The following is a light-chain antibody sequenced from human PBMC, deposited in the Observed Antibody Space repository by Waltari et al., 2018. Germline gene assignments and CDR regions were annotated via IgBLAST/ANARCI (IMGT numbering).Light chain of an antibody. CDR3: QQNFISPWT. Sequence: DIQLTQSPSSLSASVGDRVTITCRASQSIATYLNWYQEKPGKAPKLLIFAASSLQSGVPSRFSGIGSGTGFTLSISSLQPEDFATYYCQQNFISPWTFGQGTKVEIK. J-gene: IGKJ1*01. V-gene: IGKV1-39*01. CDR1: QSIATY. CDR2: AAS.